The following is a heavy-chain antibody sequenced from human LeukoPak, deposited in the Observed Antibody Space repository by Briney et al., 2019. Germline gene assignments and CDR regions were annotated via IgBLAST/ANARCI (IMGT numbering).Heavy chain of an antibody. CDR1: GGSISSYY. D-gene: IGHD5-24*01. J-gene: IGHJ4*02. CDR2: IYYSGST. CDR3: ARAAWATSAFDY. Sequence: SETLSLTCTVSGGSISSYYWSWIRQPPGKGLEWIGYIYYSGSTNYNPSLKSRVTISVDTSKNQFSLKLSSVTAADTAVYYCARAAWATSAFDYWGQGTLVTVSS. V-gene: IGHV4-59*01.